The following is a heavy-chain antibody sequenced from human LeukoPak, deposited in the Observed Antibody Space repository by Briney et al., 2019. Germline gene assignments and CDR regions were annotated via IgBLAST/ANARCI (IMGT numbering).Heavy chain of an antibody. CDR3: ARTLARERLPGAFDI. J-gene: IGHJ3*02. D-gene: IGHD1-26*01. V-gene: IGHV4-59*08. Sequence: PSETLSLTCTVSGGSISIHYWIWIRHPPAKGLEWIVYMYYCGSTNYYPSLKSQVTISVDTSKNQFSLKLSSVTAADTAVYYCARTLARERLPGAFDIWGQGTMVTVSS. CDR1: GGSISIHY. CDR2: MYYCGST.